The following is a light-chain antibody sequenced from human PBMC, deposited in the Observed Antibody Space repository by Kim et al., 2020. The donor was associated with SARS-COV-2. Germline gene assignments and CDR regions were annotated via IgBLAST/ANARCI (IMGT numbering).Light chain of an antibody. CDR3: QVWDSSSDHVV. CDR1: NIGSNS. J-gene: IGLJ2*01. CDR2: DDS. V-gene: IGLV3-21*03. Sequence: APGKTARITCGGNNIGSNSVHWYQQKPGQAPVLVVYDDSDRPSGIPERFSGSNSGNTATLTISRLEAGDEADYYCQVWDSSSDHVVFGGGTQLTVL.